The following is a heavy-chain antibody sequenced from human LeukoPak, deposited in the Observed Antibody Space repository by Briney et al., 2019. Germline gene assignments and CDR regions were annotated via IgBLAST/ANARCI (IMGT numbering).Heavy chain of an antibody. CDR1: GFTFSSYW. J-gene: IGHJ4*02. Sequence: PGGSLRLSCAASGFTFSSYWMSWVRQAPGKGPEWVGRIESKSDGGTTYYAAPVKGRFTISRDDLKNTLYLQMNSLKTEGTAVYFCTLDDVGLAPDYWGQGTLVTVSS. V-gene: IGHV3-15*04. D-gene: IGHD3-16*01. CDR2: IESKSDGGTT. CDR3: TLDDVGLAPDY.